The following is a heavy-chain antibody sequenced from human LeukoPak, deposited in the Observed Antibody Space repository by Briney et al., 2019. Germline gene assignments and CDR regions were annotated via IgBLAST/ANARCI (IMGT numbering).Heavy chain of an antibody. D-gene: IGHD3-9*01. V-gene: IGHV2-5*02. CDR1: GFSLSTSGGG. Sequence: SGPTLVKLRQTLTLTWTFSGFSLSTSGGGVGWIRQPPGKALEWLTLIYWDDDKRYSPSLKSRLTITKDTSKNQVVLTMTNMDPVDTATYYCAHSSLLRYFDNAIYTWGQGTLVTVSS. CDR2: IYWDDDK. CDR3: AHSSLLRYFDNAIYT. J-gene: IGHJ5*02.